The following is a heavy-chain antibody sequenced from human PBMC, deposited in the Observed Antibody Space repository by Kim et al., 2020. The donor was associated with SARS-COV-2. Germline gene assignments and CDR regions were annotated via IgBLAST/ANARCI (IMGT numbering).Heavy chain of an antibody. Sequence: PSLKSRVTKSVDTSKNQFSLKLSSVTAADTAVYYCARIAARFPKSGNYWGQGTLVTVSS. CDR3: ARIAARFPKSGNY. J-gene: IGHJ4*02. D-gene: IGHD6-6*01. V-gene: IGHV4-39*07.